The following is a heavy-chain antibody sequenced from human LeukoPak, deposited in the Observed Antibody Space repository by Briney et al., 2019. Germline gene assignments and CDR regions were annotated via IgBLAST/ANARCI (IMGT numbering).Heavy chain of an antibody. CDR3: AKQIYGTTGYPLRD. CDR1: GVSISSNSYY. D-gene: IGHD3-22*01. V-gene: IGHV4-39*07. Sequence: SETLSLTCTVSGVSISSNSYYWVWIRQPPGKGLEWVGSIYYSGSTYYNPSLKSRVTISVDTSKNQFSLKLNSVTAADTAVYYCAKQIYGTTGYPLRDWGQGTRVTVSS. J-gene: IGHJ4*02. CDR2: IYYSGST.